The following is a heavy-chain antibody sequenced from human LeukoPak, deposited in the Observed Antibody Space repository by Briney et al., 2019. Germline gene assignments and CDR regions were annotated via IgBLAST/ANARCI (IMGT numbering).Heavy chain of an antibody. D-gene: IGHD3-10*01. CDR3: ARDGYGSGTFDY. CDR1: GFTFSDYY. V-gene: IGHV3-11*06. Sequence: GGSLRLSCAASGFTFSDYYMSWIRQAPGKGLEWVSYISSSSSYTNYADSVKGRFTISRDNAKNSLYQQMNSLRAEDTAVYYCARDGYGSGTFDYWGQGTLVTVSS. J-gene: IGHJ4*02. CDR2: ISSSSSYT.